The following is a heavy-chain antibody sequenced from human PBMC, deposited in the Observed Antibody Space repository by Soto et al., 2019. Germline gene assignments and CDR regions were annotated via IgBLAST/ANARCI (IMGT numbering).Heavy chain of an antibody. CDR2: IHPSGGST. CDR3: ARGAYSSGWYGGYYFDY. J-gene: IGHJ4*02. V-gene: IGHV1-46*01. CDR1: GGTFSSYA. Sequence: ASVKVSCKTSGGTFSSYAISWVRQAPGQGLEWMGIIHPSGGSTSYAQKFQGRVTMTRDTSTSAVYMELSSLRSEDTALYYCARGAYSSGWYGGYYFDYWGQGTLVTVSS. D-gene: IGHD6-19*01.